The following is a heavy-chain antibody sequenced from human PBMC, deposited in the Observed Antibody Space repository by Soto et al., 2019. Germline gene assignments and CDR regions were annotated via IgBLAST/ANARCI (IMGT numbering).Heavy chain of an antibody. CDR2: ISSSSSYI. Sequence: GGSLRLSCAASGFTFSSYSMNWVRQAPGKGLEWVSSISSSSSYIYYADSVKGRFTISRDNAKNSLYLQMNSLRAEDTAVYYCASNPQYSSSWSPYFDYWGQGTLVTVSS. CDR1: GFTFSSYS. J-gene: IGHJ4*02. CDR3: ASNPQYSSSWSPYFDY. D-gene: IGHD6-13*01. V-gene: IGHV3-21*01.